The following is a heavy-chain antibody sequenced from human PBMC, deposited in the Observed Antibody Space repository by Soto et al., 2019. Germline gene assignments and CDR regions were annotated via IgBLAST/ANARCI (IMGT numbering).Heavy chain of an antibody. D-gene: IGHD6-19*01. Sequence: PSETLSLTCTVSGGSITSYYWSWIREPPGKGLEWIGYIYYSGSTNYNPSLKSRVTISVDTSKNQLSLKLSSVTAADTAMYYCARHRGGSGWYPVLDYWGQGTLVTVSS. CDR2: IYYSGST. CDR3: ARHRGGSGWYPVLDY. V-gene: IGHV4-59*08. CDR1: GGSITSYY. J-gene: IGHJ4*02.